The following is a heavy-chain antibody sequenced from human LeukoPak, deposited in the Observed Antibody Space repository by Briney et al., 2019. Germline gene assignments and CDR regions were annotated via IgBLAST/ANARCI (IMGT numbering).Heavy chain of an antibody. CDR3: AWNWQQQLALDY. CDR1: GGSISSSSYY. D-gene: IGHD6-13*01. CDR2: IYYSGST. J-gene: IGHJ4*02. V-gene: IGHV4-39*01. Sequence: SETLSLTCTVSGGSISSSSYYWGWIRQPPGKGLEWIGSIYYSGSTYYNPSLKSRVTISVDTSKNQFSLKLSSVTAADTAVYYCAWNWQQQLALDYWGQGTLVTVSS.